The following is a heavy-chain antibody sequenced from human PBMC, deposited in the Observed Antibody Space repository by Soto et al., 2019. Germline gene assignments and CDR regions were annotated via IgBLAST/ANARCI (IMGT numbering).Heavy chain of an antibody. Sequence: GGSLRLSCAASGFTFSDYYMSWIRQAPGKGLEWVSYISSSGSTIYYADSVKGRFTISRDNAKNSLYLQMNSLRAEDTAVYYCASPSRDIVVVPHAFDIWGQGTMVTVSS. CDR1: GFTFSDYY. J-gene: IGHJ3*02. D-gene: IGHD2-15*01. V-gene: IGHV3-11*01. CDR3: ASPSRDIVVVPHAFDI. CDR2: ISSSGSTI.